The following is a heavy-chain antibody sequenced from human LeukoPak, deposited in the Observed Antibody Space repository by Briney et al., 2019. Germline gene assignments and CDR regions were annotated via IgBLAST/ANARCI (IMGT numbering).Heavy chain of an antibody. Sequence: PGGSLRLSCVVSGFNSEDHAMHWVRQAPGKGLECVAVISKDGSNEHYADPGKGRFTISRDNSKNTLYLQMNSLRTEDTAVYYCVRDRGDGYNQIDYWGQGTLVTVSS. CDR3: VRDRGDGYNQIDY. J-gene: IGHJ4*02. D-gene: IGHD5-24*01. CDR2: ISKDGSNE. CDR1: GFNSEDHA. V-gene: IGHV3-30*04.